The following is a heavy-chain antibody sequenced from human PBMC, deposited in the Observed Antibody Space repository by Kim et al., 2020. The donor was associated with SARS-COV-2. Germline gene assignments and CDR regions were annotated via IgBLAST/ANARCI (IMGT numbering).Heavy chain of an antibody. V-gene: IGHV4-39*01. CDR1: GGSISSSSYY. J-gene: IGHJ6*02. D-gene: IGHD3-16*01. CDR2: IYYSGGT. CDR3: ARHALGGPPRYYYYGMDV. Sequence: SETLSLTCTVSGGSISSSSYYWGWIRQPPGKGLEWIGSIYYSGGTYYNPSLKSRVTISVDTSKNQFSLKLSSVTAADTAVYYCARHALGGPPRYYYYGMDVWGQGTTVTVSS.